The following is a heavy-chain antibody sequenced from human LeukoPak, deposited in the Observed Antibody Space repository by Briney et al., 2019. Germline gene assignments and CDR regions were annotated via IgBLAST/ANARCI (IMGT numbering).Heavy chain of an antibody. CDR1: GFTFSTYD. CDR3: ARGTILDY. D-gene: IGHD5-24*01. J-gene: IGHJ4*02. V-gene: IGHV3-13*04. CDR2: IGTTGDT. Sequence: GGSLRLSCAASGFTFSTYDMHWVRHVTGKGLEWVAAIGTTGDTYYIGSVTGRFTISRENAKNSLYLQMNSLRAGDTAVYYCARGTILDYWVQGTLVTVSS.